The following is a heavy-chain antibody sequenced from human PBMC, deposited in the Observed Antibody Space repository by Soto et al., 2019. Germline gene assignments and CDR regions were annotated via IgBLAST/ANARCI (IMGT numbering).Heavy chain of an antibody. CDR3: AREIYDFWSGYYYDY. CDR1: GYIFTSYY. V-gene: IGHV1-46*03. J-gene: IGHJ4*02. Sequence: ASVKVSCKASGYIFTSYYMHWVRQAPGQGLEWMGIINASGGSTSYAQKFQGRVTMTRDTSTSTVYMELSSLRSEDTAVYYCAREIYDFWSGYYYDYWGQGTLVTVSS. CDR2: INASGGST. D-gene: IGHD3-3*01.